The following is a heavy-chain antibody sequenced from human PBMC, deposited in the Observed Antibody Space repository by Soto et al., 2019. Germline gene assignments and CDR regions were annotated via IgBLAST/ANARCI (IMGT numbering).Heavy chain of an antibody. J-gene: IGHJ3*02. D-gene: IGHD2-15*01. CDR3: ARDEQVVVAATPRLGAFDI. CDR2: IIPIFGTA. Sequence: QVQLVQSGAEVKKPGSSVKVSCKASGGTFSSYAISWVRQAPGQGLAWMGGIIPIFGTANYAQNFQGRVTITADESTSTAYMELSSLRSEDTAVYYCARDEQVVVAATPRLGAFDIWGQGTIVTVSS. V-gene: IGHV1-69*01. CDR1: GGTFSSYA.